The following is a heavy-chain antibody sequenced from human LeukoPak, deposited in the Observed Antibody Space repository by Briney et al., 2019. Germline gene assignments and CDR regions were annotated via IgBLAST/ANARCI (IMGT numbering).Heavy chain of an antibody. CDR2: ISWNSGSI. CDR3: ATARRYFDWSNFDY. Sequence: GGSLRLSCAASGFTFDDYAMHWVRQAPGKGLEWVSGISWNSGSIGYAGSVKGRFTISRDNAKNSLYLQMNSLRAEDTALYYCATARRYFDWSNFDYWGQGTLVTVSS. J-gene: IGHJ4*02. CDR1: GFTFDDYA. D-gene: IGHD3-9*01. V-gene: IGHV3-9*01.